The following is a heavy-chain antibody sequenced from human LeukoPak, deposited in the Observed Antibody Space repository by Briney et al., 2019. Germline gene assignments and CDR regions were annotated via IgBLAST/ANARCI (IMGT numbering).Heavy chain of an antibody. CDR2: ITSSGRYI. D-gene: IGHD1-26*01. Sequence: GGSLRLSCAASGFTFSSYSMNWVRQAPGKGLEWVSSITSSGRYIYYADSVKGRFTISRDNSKNTLYLQMNSLRAEDTAVYYCAKGRGWEASYYYYYMDVWGKGTTVTISS. CDR3: AKGRGWEASYYYYYMDV. V-gene: IGHV3-21*01. J-gene: IGHJ6*03. CDR1: GFTFSSYS.